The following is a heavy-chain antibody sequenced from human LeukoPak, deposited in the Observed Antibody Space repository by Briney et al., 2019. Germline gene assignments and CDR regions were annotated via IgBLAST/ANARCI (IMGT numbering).Heavy chain of an antibody. Sequence: GRPLRLSCAASGFTFSSYGIHWVRQAPGKGLEWVAVIWYDGSNKYYADSVKGRFTISRDNSKNTLYLQMNSLRAEDTAAYYCGRGYYGDYGYGMDVWGQGTTVTVSS. D-gene: IGHD4-17*01. J-gene: IGHJ6*02. CDR2: IWYDGSNK. V-gene: IGHV3-33*01. CDR3: GRGYYGDYGYGMDV. CDR1: GFTFSSYG.